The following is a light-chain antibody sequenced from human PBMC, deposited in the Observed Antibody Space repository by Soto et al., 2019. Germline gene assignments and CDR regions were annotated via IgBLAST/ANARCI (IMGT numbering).Light chain of an antibody. Sequence: EIVLTQSPGTLSLSPGERVTLSCRASQSVSSSYLACYQQKPGQAPRLLIYLASNRAAGIPARFSGSGPETDFTLTSSDVEPEDFAVYYCHQRQSWPRTFGQGTKGDIK. CDR3: HQRQSWPRT. CDR2: LAS. V-gene: IGKV3D-11*02. J-gene: IGKJ1*01. CDR1: QSVSSSY.